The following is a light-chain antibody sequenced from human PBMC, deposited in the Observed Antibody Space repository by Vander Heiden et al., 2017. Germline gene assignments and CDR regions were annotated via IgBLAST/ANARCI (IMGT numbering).Light chain of an antibody. J-gene: IGKJ2*01. Sequence: DIQMTQSPSSLSVSVGDRVTITCRASQSIDTYLNWYEQKPVKAPKLLIYAASSLQSGVPSRFSGGGSGTDFTLTISRLQPDDFATYYCQQSYRSPRTFGQGTKLEI. CDR3: QQSYRSPRT. CDR2: AAS. V-gene: IGKV1-39*01. CDR1: QSIDTY.